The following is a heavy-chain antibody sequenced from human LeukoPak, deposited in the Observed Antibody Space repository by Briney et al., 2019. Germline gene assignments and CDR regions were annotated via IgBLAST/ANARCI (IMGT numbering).Heavy chain of an antibody. V-gene: IGHV3-23*01. CDR3: AKQRDYYDSSGYYRGYYFDY. CDR2: ISGSSTRT. CDR1: GFTFSSYA. D-gene: IGHD3-22*01. J-gene: IGHJ4*02. Sequence: GGSLRLSCADSGFTFSSYAMSWVRQAPGKGLEWVSSISGSSTRTYYADSVKGRFTVSRDNPKNTLYLQMNSLRAEDTAVYYCAKQRDYYDSSGYYRGYYFDYWGQGTLVAVSS.